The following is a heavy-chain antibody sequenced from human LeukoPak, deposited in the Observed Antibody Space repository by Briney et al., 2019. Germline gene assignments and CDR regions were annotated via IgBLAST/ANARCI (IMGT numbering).Heavy chain of an antibody. V-gene: IGHV4-59*08. D-gene: IGHD3-3*01. CDR1: GGSISSYY. CDR2: IYYSGST. CDR3: ARQGNYDFWSGYPLFDY. Sequence: SETLSLTCTVSGGSISSYYWSWIRQPPGKGLEWIGYIYYSGSTNYNPSLKSRVTISVDTSKNQFSLKLSSVTAADTAVYYCARQGNYDFWSGYPLFDYRGQGTLVTVSS. J-gene: IGHJ4*02.